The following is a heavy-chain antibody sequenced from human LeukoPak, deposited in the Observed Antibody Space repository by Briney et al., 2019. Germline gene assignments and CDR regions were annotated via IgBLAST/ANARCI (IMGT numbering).Heavy chain of an antibody. Sequence: SETLSLTCTVSGGSISSYYWSWIRQPPGKGLEWIGEINHSGNANYNPSLKSRVTISLDMSENHFSLKLTSVTAADTAVYYCARGQGTVTTHWGQGTLVTVSS. CDR3: ARGQGTVTTH. CDR2: INHSGNA. CDR1: GGSISSYY. J-gene: IGHJ4*02. V-gene: IGHV4-34*01. D-gene: IGHD4-17*01.